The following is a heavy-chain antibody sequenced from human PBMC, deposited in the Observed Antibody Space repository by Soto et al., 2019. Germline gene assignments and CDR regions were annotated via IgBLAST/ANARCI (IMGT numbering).Heavy chain of an antibody. CDR3: ARSKIVVTTGFDP. Sequence: QVQLQESGPGLVKPSQTLSLTCTVSGGSISSGDYYWSWIRQPPGKGLEWIGYIYYSGSTYYNASLKSRVTISVDTSKNQFSLKLSSVTAADTAVYYCARSKIVVTTGFDPWGQGTLVTVSS. CDR2: IYYSGST. V-gene: IGHV4-30-4*01. CDR1: GGSISSGDYY. J-gene: IGHJ5*02. D-gene: IGHD3-22*01.